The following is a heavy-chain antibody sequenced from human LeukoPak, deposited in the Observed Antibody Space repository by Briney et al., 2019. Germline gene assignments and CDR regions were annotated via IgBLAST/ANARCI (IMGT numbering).Heavy chain of an antibody. Sequence: GGSLRLSCAASSYTFSSYNMNWVRQAPGKGLEWVSYISGGSTVIDYADSVKGRFTISRDNSKNSLYLQMNSLRGEDTAGFYCARSRGYKYGYSDDWGQGTLVTVSS. V-gene: IGHV3-48*01. CDR1: SYTFSSYN. CDR2: ISGGSTVI. D-gene: IGHD5-18*01. CDR3: ARSRGYKYGYSDD. J-gene: IGHJ4*02.